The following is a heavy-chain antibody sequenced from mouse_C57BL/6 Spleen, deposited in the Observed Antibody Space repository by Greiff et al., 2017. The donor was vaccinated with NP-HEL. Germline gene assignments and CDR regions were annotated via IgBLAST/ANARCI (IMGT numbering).Heavy chain of an antibody. CDR3: VNWDFDY. CDR2: IDPSDSYT. Sequence: VQLQQPGAELVRPGTSVKLSCKASGYTFTSYWMHWVKQRPGQGLEWIGVIDPSDSYTNYNQKFKGKATLTVDTSSSTAYMQLSSLTSEDSAVYYCVNWDFDYWGQGTTLTVSS. CDR1: GYTFTSYW. V-gene: IGHV1-59*01. D-gene: IGHD4-1*01. J-gene: IGHJ2*01.